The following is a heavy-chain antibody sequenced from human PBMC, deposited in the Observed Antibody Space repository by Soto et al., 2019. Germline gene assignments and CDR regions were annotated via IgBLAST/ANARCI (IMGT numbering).Heavy chain of an antibody. J-gene: IGHJ4*02. D-gene: IGHD6-19*01. CDR1: EGTFSSYA. CDR2: IIPIFGTA. Sequence: GASVKVSCKASEGTFSSYAISWVRQAPGQGLEWMGGIIPIFGTANYAKKFQGRVTIAADESTSTACMELRSLRSADTDEYYCPRDRLAGAVYYFDYWGQGTLVTVSS. CDR3: PRDRLAGAVYYFDY. V-gene: IGHV1-69*13.